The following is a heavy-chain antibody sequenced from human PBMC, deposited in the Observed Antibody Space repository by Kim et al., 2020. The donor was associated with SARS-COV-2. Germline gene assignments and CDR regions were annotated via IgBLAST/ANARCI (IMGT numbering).Heavy chain of an antibody. V-gene: IGHV1-3*01. Sequence: ASVKVSCKASGYTFTSYAMHWVRQAPGQRLEWMGWINAGNGNTKYSQKFQGRVTITRDTSASTAYMELSSLRSEDTAVYYCARDTQSGYDSSPGMDVWGQGTTVTVSS. D-gene: IGHD5-12*01. CDR3: ARDTQSGYDSSPGMDV. CDR2: INAGNGNT. J-gene: IGHJ6*02. CDR1: GYTFTSYA.